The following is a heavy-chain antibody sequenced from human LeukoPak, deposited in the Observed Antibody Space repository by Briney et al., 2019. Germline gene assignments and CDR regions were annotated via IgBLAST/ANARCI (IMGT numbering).Heavy chain of an antibody. CDR3: AKSYEETSSSSGPGDY. J-gene: IGHJ4*02. Sequence: GRSLRLSCAASGFTFSYYGMHWVRQAPGKGLEWVAIIWYDASNKYCANSVKGRFAISRDNSKNELYLQMNDLRDEDTAVYYCAKSYEETSSSSGPGDYWGQGTLVIVSS. CDR1: GFTFSYYG. CDR2: IWYDASNK. V-gene: IGHV3-33*06. D-gene: IGHD6-6*01.